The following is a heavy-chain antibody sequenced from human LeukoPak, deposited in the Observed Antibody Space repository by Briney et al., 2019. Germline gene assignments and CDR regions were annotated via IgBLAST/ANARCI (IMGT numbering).Heavy chain of an antibody. J-gene: IGHJ4*02. V-gene: IGHV4-59*01. D-gene: IGHD3-22*01. CDR1: GGPISSYY. CDR2: NYYSGST. CDR3: ARVTGYMIEDYFDY. Sequence: SETLSLTCTVSGGPISSYYWSSIRQPPGKGLEWIGYNYYSGSTDYNPSLKSRVTISVETSKNQFSLKLSSVTAADTAVYYCARVTGYMIEDYFDYWGQGTLVTVSS.